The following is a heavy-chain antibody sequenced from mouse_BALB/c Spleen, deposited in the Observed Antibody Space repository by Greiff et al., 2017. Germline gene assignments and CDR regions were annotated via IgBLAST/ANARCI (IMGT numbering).Heavy chain of an antibody. CDR1: GFSLTSYG. Sequence: VQLKESGPGLAAPSQSLSITCTVSGFSLTSYGVHWVRQPPGKGLEWLGVIWAGGSTNYNSALMTRLSISKDNSKSQVCLKMNSLQTDDTAMYYCARGVWSSYAMDYWGQGTSVTVSS. D-gene: IGHD2-10*02. V-gene: IGHV2-9*02. CDR2: IWAGGST. CDR3: ARGVWSSYAMDY. J-gene: IGHJ4*01.